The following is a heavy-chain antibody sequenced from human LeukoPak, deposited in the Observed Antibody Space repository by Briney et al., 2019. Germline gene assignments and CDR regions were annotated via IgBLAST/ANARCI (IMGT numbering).Heavy chain of an antibody. V-gene: IGHV3-21*01. Sequence: PGGSLRLSCAASGFTFSSYSMNWVRQAPGKGPEWVSSISSTGSYIYYADSVKGRFTISRDNAKNSLYLQMNSLRAEDTAVYYCATMSSSWYGGASFDYWGQGTLVTVSS. J-gene: IGHJ4*02. D-gene: IGHD6-13*01. CDR1: GFTFSSYS. CDR3: ATMSSSWYGGASFDY. CDR2: ISSTGSYI.